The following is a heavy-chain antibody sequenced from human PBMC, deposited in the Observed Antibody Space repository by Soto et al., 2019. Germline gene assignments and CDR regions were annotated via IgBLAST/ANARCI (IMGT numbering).Heavy chain of an antibody. D-gene: IGHD3-3*01. Sequence: SETLSLTCAVYGGSFSGYYWSWIRQPPGKGLEWIGEINHSGSTNYNPSLKSRVTISVDTSKNQFSLKLSSVTAADTAVYYCARRSLTIFGVVTNWFDPWGQGTLVTVSS. CDR1: GGSFSGYY. CDR3: ARRSLTIFGVVTNWFDP. CDR2: INHSGST. J-gene: IGHJ5*02. V-gene: IGHV4-34*01.